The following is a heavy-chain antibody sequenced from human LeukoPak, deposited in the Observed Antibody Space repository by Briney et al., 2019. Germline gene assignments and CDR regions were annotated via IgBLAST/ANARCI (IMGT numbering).Heavy chain of an antibody. CDR2: IRNKANSYAT. CDR3: TRYSSSDNWFDP. Sequence: GGSLRLSCAASGFTFSGSAMHWVRQASGKGLEWVGRIRNKANSYATAYTASVKGRFTISRVDSKNTAYLQMNSLKTEDTAVYYCTRYSSSDNWFDPWGQGTLVTVSS. J-gene: IGHJ5*02. V-gene: IGHV3-73*01. D-gene: IGHD6-6*01. CDR1: GFTFSGSA.